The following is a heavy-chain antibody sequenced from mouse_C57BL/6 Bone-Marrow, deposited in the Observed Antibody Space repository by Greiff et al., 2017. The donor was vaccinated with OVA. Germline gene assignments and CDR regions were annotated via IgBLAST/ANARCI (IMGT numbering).Heavy chain of an antibody. V-gene: IGHV5-16*01. CDR3: ARVYGYDGPFAY. Sequence: EVQVVESEGGLVQPGSSMKLSCTASGFTFSDYYMAWVRQVPEKGLEWVANINYDGSSTYYLDSLKSRFIISRDNAKNILYLQMSSLKSEDTATYYCARVYGYDGPFAYWGQGTLVTVSA. J-gene: IGHJ3*01. D-gene: IGHD2-2*01. CDR1: GFTFSDYY. CDR2: INYDGSST.